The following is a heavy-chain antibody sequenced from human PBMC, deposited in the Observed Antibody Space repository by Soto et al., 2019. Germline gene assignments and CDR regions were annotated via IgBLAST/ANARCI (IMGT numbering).Heavy chain of an antibody. J-gene: IGHJ4*02. CDR2: IKQDGSEK. Sequence: EVQLVESGGGLVQPGGSLRLSCAASGFTFSSYWMSWVRQAPGKGLEWVANIKQDGSEKYYVDSVKGRFTISRDNAKNSLYLQMNSLRAEDTAVYYCARDLRFLEWLHNSPHDYWGQGTLVTVSS. D-gene: IGHD3-3*01. CDR3: ARDLRFLEWLHNSPHDY. CDR1: GFTFSSYW. V-gene: IGHV3-7*01.